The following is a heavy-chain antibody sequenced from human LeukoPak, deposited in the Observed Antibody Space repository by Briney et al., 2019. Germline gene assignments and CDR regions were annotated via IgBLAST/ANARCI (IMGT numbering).Heavy chain of an antibody. CDR3: ARDLYSSRTNDAFVI. CDR2: VYHSGST. Sequence: SETLSLTCAVSGGSISSSYWWSWVRQPPGKGLEWIGEVYHSGSTNYSPSLKSRVTISIDTSKNQFSLKLSSVTAADTAVYYCARDLYSSRTNDAFVIWGQGTVVTVSS. J-gene: IGHJ3*02. V-gene: IGHV4-4*02. D-gene: IGHD6-13*01. CDR1: GGSISSSYW.